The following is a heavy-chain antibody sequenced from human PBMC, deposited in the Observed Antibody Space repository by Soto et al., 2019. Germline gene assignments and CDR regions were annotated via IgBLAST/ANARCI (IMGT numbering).Heavy chain of an antibody. J-gene: IGHJ4*02. D-gene: IGHD5-12*01. Sequence: QVQLVQSGAEVKKPGSSVKVSCTASGDIFSGYSISWVRQAPGQGLEWMGGIIPLFGSTNYAPKFQGRVTFPAYQSTNTGYMELSSLKSEDTAVYYCARDLGTGYDSGDYWGQGNLVTVSS. CDR3: ARDLGTGYDSGDY. CDR1: GDIFSGYS. V-gene: IGHV1-69*12. CDR2: IIPLFGST.